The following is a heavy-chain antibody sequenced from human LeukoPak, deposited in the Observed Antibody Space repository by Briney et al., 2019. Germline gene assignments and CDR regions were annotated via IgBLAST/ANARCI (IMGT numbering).Heavy chain of an antibody. CDR2: INHSGST. D-gene: IGHD1-26*01. V-gene: IGHV4-34*01. J-gene: IGHJ4*02. Sequence: SETLSLTCAVYGGSFSGYYWSWIRQPPGKGLEWIGEINHSGSTNYNPSLKSRVTISVDTSKNQFSLKLSSVTAADTAVYYCARLGGMAPWVYFDYWGQGTLVTVSS. CDR1: GGSFSGYY. CDR3: ARLGGMAPWVYFDY.